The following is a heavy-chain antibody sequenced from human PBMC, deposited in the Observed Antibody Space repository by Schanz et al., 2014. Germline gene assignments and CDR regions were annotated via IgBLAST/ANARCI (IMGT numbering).Heavy chain of an antibody. D-gene: IGHD6-19*01. CDR1: GGTFSSYT. Sequence: QVQLVQSEAEVKKPGSSVKVSCKASGGTFSSYTINWVRQAPGQGLEWMGWISAYNGNTNYAQKLQGRVTMTTDTSTSTAYMELRSLRSDDTAVYYCARGGYSSGWYDRDIAHFDYWGQGTLVTVSS. CDR3: ARGGYSSGWYDRDIAHFDY. CDR2: ISAYNGNT. V-gene: IGHV1-18*01. J-gene: IGHJ4*02.